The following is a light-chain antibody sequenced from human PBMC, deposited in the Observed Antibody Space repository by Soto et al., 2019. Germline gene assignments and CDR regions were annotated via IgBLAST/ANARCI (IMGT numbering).Light chain of an antibody. J-gene: IGKJ2*01. CDR2: GAS. CDR3: QQRGNWPRT. CDR1: QSVSSS. Sequence: EIVLTQSPATLSLSPGKRATLSCRASQSVSSSLAWYQQKPGQAPRLLIYGASNRATDIPARFSGSGSGTDFTLTISSLESEDFAVYYCQQRGNWPRTFGQGTKLEIK. V-gene: IGKV3-11*01.